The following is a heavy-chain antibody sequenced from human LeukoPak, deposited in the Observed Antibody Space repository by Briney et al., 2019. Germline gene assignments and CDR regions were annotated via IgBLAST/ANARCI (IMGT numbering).Heavy chain of an antibody. D-gene: IGHD3-9*01. CDR2: ISSSGSTI. V-gene: IGHV3-11*04. CDR3: ARILSMNSY. CDR1: GFTVSSNY. Sequence: PGGSLRLSCAASGFTVSSNYMSWVRQAPGKGLEWVSYISSSGSTIYYADSVKGRFTISRDNAKNSLYLQMNSLRAEDTAVYYCARILSMNSYWGQGTLVAVSS. J-gene: IGHJ4*02.